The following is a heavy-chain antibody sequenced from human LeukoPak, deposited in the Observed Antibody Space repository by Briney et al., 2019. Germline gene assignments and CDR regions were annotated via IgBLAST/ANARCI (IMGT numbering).Heavy chain of an antibody. V-gene: IGHV3-53*01. CDR2: IYSGGST. CDR3: ARGDLGAAFDY. J-gene: IGHJ4*02. Sequence: GGSLRLSCAASGFTVSSNYMSWVRQAPGKGLEWVSVIYSGGSTYYADSVKDRFTISRDNSKNTLYLQMNSLRAEDTAVYYCARGDLGAAFDYWGQGTLVTVSS. CDR1: GFTVSSNY. D-gene: IGHD1-26*01.